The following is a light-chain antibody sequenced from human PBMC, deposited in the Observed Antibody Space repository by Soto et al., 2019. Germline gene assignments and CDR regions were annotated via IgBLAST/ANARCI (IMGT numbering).Light chain of an antibody. CDR2: KAS. Sequence: DIQITQSPSTLSASVGHRVTITSPASQSISSWLAWYQQKPGKAPNLLIYKASSLKSGVPSRFSGSGSGTEFTLTISSLQTDDFATYYCKQYNSYLWTFGQGTKVDIK. V-gene: IGKV1-5*03. CDR1: QSISSW. CDR3: KQYNSYLWT. J-gene: IGKJ1*01.